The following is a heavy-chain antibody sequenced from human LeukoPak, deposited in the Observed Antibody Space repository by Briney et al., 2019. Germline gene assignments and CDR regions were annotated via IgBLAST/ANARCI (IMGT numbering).Heavy chain of an antibody. CDR3: ARKSPTSGSYGWYFDY. CDR1: GGSISNYY. J-gene: IGHJ4*02. V-gene: IGHV4-59*01. CDR2: IYHSGAT. D-gene: IGHD1-26*01. Sequence: SETLSLTCTVSGGSISNYYWSWIRQPPGKGREWIGYIYHSGATNYNPSLRSRVIISVDTSNNQFSLNLRSVTAADTAIYYCARKSPTSGSYGWYFDYWGQGALVTVSS.